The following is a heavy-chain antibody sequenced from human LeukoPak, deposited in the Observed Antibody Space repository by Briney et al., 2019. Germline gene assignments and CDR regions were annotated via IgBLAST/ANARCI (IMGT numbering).Heavy chain of an antibody. V-gene: IGHV3-7*01. CDR2: INQDGSGK. CDR1: GFTFSGYY. D-gene: IGHD3-22*01. Sequence: GGSLRLSCAASGFTFSGYYMSWVRQAPGKGLEWVANINQDGSGKYYVDSVKGRFTISRDNAKNSVYLQMNSLRAEDTAVYYRARTDPHSSGYWDYWGQGTLVTVSS. CDR3: ARTDPHSSGYWDY. J-gene: IGHJ4*02.